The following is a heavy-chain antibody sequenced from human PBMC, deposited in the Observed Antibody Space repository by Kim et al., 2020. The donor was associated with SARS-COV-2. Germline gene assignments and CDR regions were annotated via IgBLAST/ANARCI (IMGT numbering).Heavy chain of an antibody. CDR2: ISYDGSNK. V-gene: IGHV3-30*18. J-gene: IGHJ3*02. CDR1: GFTFSSYG. CDR3: AKDGPMVRGVIITGPYDAFDI. D-gene: IGHD3-10*01. Sequence: GGSLRLSCAASGFTFSSYGMHWVRQAPGKGLEWVAVISYDGSNKYYADSVKGRFTISRDNSKNTLYLQMNSLRAEDTAVYYCAKDGPMVRGVIITGPYDAFDIWGQGTIVTVSS.